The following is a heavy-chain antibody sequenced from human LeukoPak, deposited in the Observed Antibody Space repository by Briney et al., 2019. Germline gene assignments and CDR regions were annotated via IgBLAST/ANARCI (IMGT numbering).Heavy chain of an antibody. J-gene: IGHJ4*02. V-gene: IGHV1-2*02. Sequence: ASVKVSCKASGYTFTGYYMHWVRQAPGQGLEWMGWINPNSGGTNYAQKFQGRVTMTRDTSISTAYMELSRLRSDDTAVYYWARLAPSRSLFRVAKYYYGSGSQVSDYWGQGTLVTVSS. CDR1: GYTFTGYY. D-gene: IGHD3-10*01. CDR3: ARLAPSRSLFRVAKYYYGSGSQVSDY. CDR2: INPNSGGT.